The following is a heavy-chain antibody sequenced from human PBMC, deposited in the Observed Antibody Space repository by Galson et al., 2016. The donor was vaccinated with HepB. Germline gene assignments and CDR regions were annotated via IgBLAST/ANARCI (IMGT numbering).Heavy chain of an antibody. V-gene: IGHV3-23*01. CDR1: GFTLSTYA. D-gene: IGHD1-26*01. J-gene: IGHJ4*02. CDR3: ATRLRAPAN. CDR2: ISGSSEAI. Sequence: SLRLSCAASGFTLSTYAMSWVRQAPGKGLEWVSGISGSSEAIYYADSVKSRFTISRDNSKNALYLQMNSLRAEDPAVYYCATRLRAPANWGQGAQVTVSS.